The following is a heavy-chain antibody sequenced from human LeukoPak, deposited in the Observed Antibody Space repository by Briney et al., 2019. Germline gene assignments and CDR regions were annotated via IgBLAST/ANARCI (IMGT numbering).Heavy chain of an antibody. Sequence: GGSLRLSCAVSGFHFSIYEKNGVRQAPGKGLEWVSNIGSSGTTIHYADSVKGRFSISRDNAKSSLYLQTNTLIVEDTAVYFSALLGVASDFDYWGQGALVTVSS. CDR2: IGSSGTTI. D-gene: IGHD6-19*01. CDR1: GFHFSIYE. V-gene: IGHV3-48*03. CDR3: ALLGVASDFDY. J-gene: IGHJ4*02.